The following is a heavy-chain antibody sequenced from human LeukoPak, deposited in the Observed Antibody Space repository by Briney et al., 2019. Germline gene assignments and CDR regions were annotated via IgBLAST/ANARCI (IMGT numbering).Heavy chain of an antibody. V-gene: IGHV3-15*01. D-gene: IGHD3-9*01. CDR1: GFTFSNAW. CDR3: TTDPTGYRDTPTDAFDI. Sequence: KAGGSLRLSCAASGFTFSNAWMSWVRQAPGKGLEWVGRIKSKTDGGTTDYAAPVKGRFTISRDDSKNTLYLQMNSLKTEDTAVYCCTTDPTGYRDTPTDAFDIWGQGTMVTVSS. CDR2: IKSKTDGGTT. J-gene: IGHJ3*02.